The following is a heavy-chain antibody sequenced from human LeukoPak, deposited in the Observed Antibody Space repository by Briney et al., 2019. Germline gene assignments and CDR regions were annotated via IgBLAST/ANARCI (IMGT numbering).Heavy chain of an antibody. J-gene: IGHJ4*02. CDR3: AFSWTKTKTLDY. D-gene: IGHD3/OR15-3a*01. Sequence: PSETLSLTCTVSGGSISSSSYYWGWIRQPPGKGLEWIGSIYYSGSTYYNPSLKSRVTISVDTSKNQFSLKLSSVTAADTDVYYCAFSWTKTKTLDYWGQGTLVTVSS. CDR1: GGSISSSSYY. CDR2: IYYSGST. V-gene: IGHV4-39*01.